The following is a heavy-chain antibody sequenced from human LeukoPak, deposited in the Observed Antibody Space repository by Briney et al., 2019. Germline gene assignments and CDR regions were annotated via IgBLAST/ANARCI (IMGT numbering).Heavy chain of an antibody. D-gene: IGHD1-26*01. J-gene: IGHJ4*02. Sequence: GGSLRLSCAASGFTFSNYDMNWVRQAPGKGLEWVSYISTSSSTIYYADSVKGRFTISRDNSKNSLYLQMNSLRTEDTALYYCAKGLTLWDAFDYWGQGTLVTVSS. CDR1: GFTFSNYD. V-gene: IGHV3-48*04. CDR3: AKGLTLWDAFDY. CDR2: ISTSSSTI.